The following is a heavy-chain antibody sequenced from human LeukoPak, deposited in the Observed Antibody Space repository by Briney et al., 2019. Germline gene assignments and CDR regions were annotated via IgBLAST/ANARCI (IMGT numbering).Heavy chain of an antibody. Sequence: SETLSLTCTVPGGSISSSSYYWGWIRQPPGKGLEWIGSIYYSGSTYYNPSLKSRVTISVDTSKNQFSLKLSSVTAADTAVYYCARQGEFWFDPWGQGTLVTVSS. V-gene: IGHV4-39*01. CDR1: GGSISSSSYY. CDR3: ARQGEFWFDP. CDR2: IYYSGST. J-gene: IGHJ5*02.